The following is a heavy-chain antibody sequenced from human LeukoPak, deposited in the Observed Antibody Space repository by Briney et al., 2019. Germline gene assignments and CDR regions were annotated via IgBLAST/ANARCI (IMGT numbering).Heavy chain of an antibody. J-gene: IGHJ6*03. CDR2: IRYDGSDK. V-gene: IGHV3-30*02. D-gene: IGHD2-15*01. CDR3: AKDARRVRDIGVVLCRGRGYMDV. Sequence: GGSLRLSCAASGFTFSSYGMHWVRQAPGQGLEWVAFIRYDGSDKYYADSVKGRFTISRDNSKNTLYLQMNSLRGEDTAVYYCAKDARRVRDIGVVLCRGRGYMDVWGKGTTASISS. CDR1: GFTFSSYG.